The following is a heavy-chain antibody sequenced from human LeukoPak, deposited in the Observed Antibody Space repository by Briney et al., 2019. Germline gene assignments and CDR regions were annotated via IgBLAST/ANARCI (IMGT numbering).Heavy chain of an antibody. CDR2: INPSGGST. J-gene: IGHJ4*02. V-gene: IGHV1-46*01. Sequence: ASVKVSCKASGYTFTSYNMHWVREAPGPGLEWMGIINPSGGSTSYAQKFQGRVTMTRDTSTSTVYMELSRLRSEDTAVYLCARGGDWIQLWLDYFDYWGQGTLVTVSS. D-gene: IGHD5-18*01. CDR1: GYTFTSYN. CDR3: ARGGDWIQLWLDYFDY.